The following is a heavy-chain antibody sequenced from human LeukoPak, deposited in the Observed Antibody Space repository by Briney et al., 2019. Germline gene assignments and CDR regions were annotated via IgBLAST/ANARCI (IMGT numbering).Heavy chain of an antibody. CDR1: GDSVSSNSAA. Sequence: SQTLSLTCAISGDSVSSNSAAWNWIRQSPSRGLEWLGRTYYRSKWYNDYAVSVKSRITINPDTSENQFSLQLNSVTPEDTAVYYCAREKGVRGAQNWFDPWGQGTLVTVSS. D-gene: IGHD3-10*01. J-gene: IGHJ5*02. CDR3: AREKGVRGAQNWFDP. V-gene: IGHV6-1*01. CDR2: TYYRSKWYN.